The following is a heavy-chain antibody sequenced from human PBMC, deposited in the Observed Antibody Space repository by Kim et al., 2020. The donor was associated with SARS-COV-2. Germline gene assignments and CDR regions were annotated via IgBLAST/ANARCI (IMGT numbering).Heavy chain of an antibody. CDR1: GYTFTSYG. CDR2: ISAYNGNT. Sequence: ASVKVSCKASGYTFTSYGISWVRQAPGQGLEWMGWISAYNGNTNYAQKLQGRVTMTTDTSTSTAYMELRSLRSDDTAVYYCARRTVGWIAVAALNPWGQGTLVTVSS. CDR3: ARRTVGWIAVAALNP. J-gene: IGHJ5*02. V-gene: IGHV1-18*01. D-gene: IGHD6-19*01.